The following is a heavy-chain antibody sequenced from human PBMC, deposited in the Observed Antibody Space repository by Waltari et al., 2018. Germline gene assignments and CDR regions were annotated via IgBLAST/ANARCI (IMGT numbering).Heavy chain of an antibody. CDR3: ARVKREQQLALYFDY. CDR2: IYHSGST. Sequence: QVQLQESGPGLVKPSGTLSLTCAVSGGSISSSNWWSWVRQPPGKGLEWIGEIYHSGSTNYTPSLKSRVTISVDKSKNQFSLKLSSVTAADTAVYYCARVKREQQLALYFDYWGQGTLVTVSS. V-gene: IGHV4-4*02. J-gene: IGHJ4*02. CDR1: GGSISSSNW. D-gene: IGHD6-13*01.